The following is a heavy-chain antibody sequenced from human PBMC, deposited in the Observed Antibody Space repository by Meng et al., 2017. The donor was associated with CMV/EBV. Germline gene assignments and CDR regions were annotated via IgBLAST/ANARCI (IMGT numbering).Heavy chain of an antibody. Sequence: GGSLSLSCAASGFTFSSYAMHWVRQAPGKGLEWVAVISYDGSNKYYADSVKGRFTISRDNSKNTLYLQMNSLRAEDTAVYYCASRPGYCSSTSCYRRSHFDYWGQGTLVTVSS. D-gene: IGHD2-2*01. CDR3: ASRPGYCSSTSCYRRSHFDY. CDR1: GFTFSSYA. V-gene: IGHV3-30-3*01. J-gene: IGHJ4*02. CDR2: ISYDGSNK.